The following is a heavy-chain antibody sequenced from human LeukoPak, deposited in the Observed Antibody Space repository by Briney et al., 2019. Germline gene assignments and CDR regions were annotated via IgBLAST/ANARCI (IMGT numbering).Heavy chain of an antibody. CDR2: IKSKTDGGTT. V-gene: IGHV3-15*01. Sequence: NPGGSLRLSCAASGFTFSNAWMSWVRQAPGKGLEWVGRIKSKTDGGTTDYAAPVKGRFTISRDDSKNTLYLQMNSLKTEDTAVYYCTTDSYPPGEGYYYYYMDVRGKGTTVTVSS. J-gene: IGHJ6*03. CDR3: TTDSYPPGEGYYYYYMDV. CDR1: GFTFSNAW. D-gene: IGHD1-14*01.